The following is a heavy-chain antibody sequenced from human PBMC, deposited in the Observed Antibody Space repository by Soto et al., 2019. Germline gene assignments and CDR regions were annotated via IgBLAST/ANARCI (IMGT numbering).Heavy chain of an antibody. J-gene: IGHJ5*02. CDR2: IYYSGST. V-gene: IGHV4-30-4*01. D-gene: IGHD3-22*01. CDR1: GGSISSGDYY. Sequence: SETLSVTCTVSGGSISSGDYYWSWIRQPPGKGLEWIGYIYYSGSTYYNPSLKSRVTISVDTSKNQFSLKLSSVTAADTAVYYCAREPYYYDSSGYVSQFDPWGQGTLVTVSS. CDR3: AREPYYYDSSGYVSQFDP.